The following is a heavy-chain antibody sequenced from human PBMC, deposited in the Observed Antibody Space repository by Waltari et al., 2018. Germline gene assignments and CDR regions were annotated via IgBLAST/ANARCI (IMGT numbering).Heavy chain of an antibody. Sequence: QVQLQESGPGLVKPSETLSLTCAVSGYSISSGYYWGWIRQPPGKGLEWIGSIYHSGSTYYNPSLKSRVTISVDTSKNQFSLKLSSVTAADTAVYYCKGYDSSGYYGIPFDYWGRGTLVTVSS. V-gene: IGHV4-38-2*01. CDR2: IYHSGST. CDR1: GYSISSGYY. CDR3: KGYDSSGYYGIPFDY. J-gene: IGHJ4*02. D-gene: IGHD3-22*01.